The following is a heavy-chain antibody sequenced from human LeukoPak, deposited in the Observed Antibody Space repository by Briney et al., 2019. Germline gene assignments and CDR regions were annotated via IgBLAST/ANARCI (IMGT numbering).Heavy chain of an antibody. D-gene: IGHD3-22*01. Sequence: PSETLSLTCTVSGGSISNYYWSWIRQPPGRGLEWIGSIYYSGSTYYNPSLKSRVTISVDTSKNQFSLKLSSVTAADTAVYYCARQGRISMIVVLIEDAFDIWGQGTMVTVSS. V-gene: IGHV4-39*01. J-gene: IGHJ3*02. CDR2: IYYSGST. CDR1: GGSISNYY. CDR3: ARQGRISMIVVLIEDAFDI.